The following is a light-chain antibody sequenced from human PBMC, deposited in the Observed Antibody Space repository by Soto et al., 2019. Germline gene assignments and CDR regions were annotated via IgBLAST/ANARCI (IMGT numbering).Light chain of an antibody. CDR2: LAS. J-gene: IGKJ3*01. Sequence: DIQMTQSPSAMSASVGESVTITGRSSQDIIDFLAWFQQTPGNVPKRXIYLASSLQSGVPSRFSSSGSGTECTRPISSLQPEDFGIYFCLQHNSSTRTFGPGTKVDIK. CDR1: QDIIDF. V-gene: IGKV1-17*03. CDR3: LQHNSSTRT.